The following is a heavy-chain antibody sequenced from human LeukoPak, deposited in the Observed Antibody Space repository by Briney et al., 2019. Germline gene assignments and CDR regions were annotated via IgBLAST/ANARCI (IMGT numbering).Heavy chain of an antibody. CDR2: ISGSGGST. CDR1: GFTFSSYA. D-gene: IGHD3-10*01. V-gene: IGHV3-23*01. CDR3: AKDSLWFGELCYFDY. J-gene: IGHJ4*02. Sequence: GGSLRLSCAASGFTFSSYAMSWVRQAPGKGLEWVSAISGSGGSTYYADSVKGRFTISRDNSKNTLYLQMNSLRAEDTAVYYCAKDSLWFGELCYFDYWGQGTLVTVSS.